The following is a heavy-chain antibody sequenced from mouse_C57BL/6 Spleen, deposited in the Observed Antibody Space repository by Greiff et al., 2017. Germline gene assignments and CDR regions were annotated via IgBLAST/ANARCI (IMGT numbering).Heavy chain of an antibody. D-gene: IGHD1-1*01. CDR2: IRSKSSNYAT. CDR3: VRDYGSSYPFYYYAMDY. V-gene: IGHV10-3*01. J-gene: IGHJ4*01. Sequence: EVQVVESGGGLVQPKGSLKLSCAASGFTFNTYAMHWVRQAPGKGLEWVARIRSKSSNYATYYADSVKDRFTISRDDSQSMLYLQMNNLKTEDTAMYYCVRDYGSSYPFYYYAMDYWGQGTSVTVSS. CDR1: GFTFNTYA.